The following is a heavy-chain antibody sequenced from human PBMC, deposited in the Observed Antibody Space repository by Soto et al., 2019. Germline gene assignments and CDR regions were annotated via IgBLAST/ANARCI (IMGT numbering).Heavy chain of an antibody. CDR3: ARDRATIFGVVIVDY. J-gene: IGHJ4*02. CDR2: TYYRSKWYN. D-gene: IGHD3-3*01. Sequence: SQTLSLTCAISGDSVSSNSAAWNWIRQSPSRGLEWLGRTYYRSKWYNDYAVSVKSRITINPDTSKNQFSLQLNSVTPEYTAVSSCARDRATIFGVVIVDYWGQGTLVTVSS. V-gene: IGHV6-1*01. CDR1: GDSVSSNSAA.